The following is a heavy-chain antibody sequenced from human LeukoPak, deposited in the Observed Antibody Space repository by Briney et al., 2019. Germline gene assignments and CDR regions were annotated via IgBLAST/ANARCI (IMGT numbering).Heavy chain of an antibody. CDR1: GFTVSSNY. CDR2: IKEDGSEN. J-gene: IGHJ4*02. CDR3: ARDGYGYED. V-gene: IGHV3-7*01. Sequence: GGSLRLSCAASGFTVSSNYMSWVRQAPGKGLEWVANIKEDGSENYYADSVKGRFAISRDNAKNSLYLQMNTLRGEDTAIYYCARDGYGYEDWGQGTLVIVSS. D-gene: IGHD5-12*01.